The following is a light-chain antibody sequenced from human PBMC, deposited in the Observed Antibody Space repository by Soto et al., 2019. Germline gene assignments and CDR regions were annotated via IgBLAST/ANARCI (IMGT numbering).Light chain of an antibody. CDR3: QQYNRYPLT. J-gene: IGKJ5*01. CDR2: AAS. CDR1: QGIINY. Sequence: DIQMTQSPSSLSASVGDTVTITFRASQGIINYFAWFQQKPGKAPKSLIYAASILKRGVPSKFSGSGSGTEFTLTISSLQREDFATDYCQQYNRYPLTFGQGTRLEIK. V-gene: IGKV1-16*02.